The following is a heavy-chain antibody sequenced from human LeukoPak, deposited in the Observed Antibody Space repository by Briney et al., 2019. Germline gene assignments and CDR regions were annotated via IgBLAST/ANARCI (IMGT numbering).Heavy chain of an antibody. CDR3: ARDFELSH. D-gene: IGHD3-16*02. V-gene: IGHV3-33*01. CDR1: GFTFSSYG. Sequence: GGSLRLSCAASGFTFSSYGMHWDRQAPGKGLEWVALIWYDGSSKHYADSVRGRFTISRDNSKNTLYLQMNSLRAEDTAVYYCARDFELSHWGQGTLVTVSS. J-gene: IGHJ4*02. CDR2: IWYDGSSK.